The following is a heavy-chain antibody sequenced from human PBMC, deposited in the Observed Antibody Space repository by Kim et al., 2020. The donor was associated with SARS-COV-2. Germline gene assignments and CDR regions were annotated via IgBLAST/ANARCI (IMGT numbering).Heavy chain of an antibody. D-gene: IGHD1-26*01. J-gene: IGHJ4*02. Sequence: YAQKLQGIVTMTPDTSTSTAYMELRSLRSDDTAVYYCARDSSGSYIPNDYWGQGTLVTVSS. CDR3: ARDSSGSYIPNDY. V-gene: IGHV1-18*01.